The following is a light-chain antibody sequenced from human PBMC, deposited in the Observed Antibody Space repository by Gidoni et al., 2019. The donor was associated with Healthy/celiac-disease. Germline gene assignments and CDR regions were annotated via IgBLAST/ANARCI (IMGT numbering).Light chain of an antibody. Sequence: QSALPQPASVSGSPGQSITISCTGTSSDVGGYNYVSWYQQHPGKAPKLMIYEVSNRPSGVSNRFSGSKSGNTASLTISGIQAEDEADYYCSSYTSSSTGVFGGGTKLTVL. CDR1: SSDVGGYNY. J-gene: IGLJ2*01. V-gene: IGLV2-14*01. CDR2: EVS. CDR3: SSYTSSSTGV.